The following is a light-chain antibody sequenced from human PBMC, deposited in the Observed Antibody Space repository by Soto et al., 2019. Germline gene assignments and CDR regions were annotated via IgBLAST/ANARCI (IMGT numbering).Light chain of an antibody. CDR3: QQYNSWVT. CDR1: QSISTT. Sequence: EIVMTQSPATLSVSPGERATLSCRASQSISTTLVWYQQKPGQAPRLLIYGASTRATGVPARFSGSGSGTEFTLTISSLQSEDFAVYYCQQYNSWVTFGGGTKVEIK. V-gene: IGKV3-15*01. CDR2: GAS. J-gene: IGKJ4*01.